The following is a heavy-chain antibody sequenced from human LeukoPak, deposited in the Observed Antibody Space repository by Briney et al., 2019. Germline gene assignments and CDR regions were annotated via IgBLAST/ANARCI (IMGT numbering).Heavy chain of an antibody. V-gene: IGHV3-21*01. CDR2: ISSSSSYI. J-gene: IGHJ6*03. D-gene: IGHD2-2*01. CDR1: GFTFSSFS. CDR3: ARDSLDIVVVPAAMDGYYYYYMDV. Sequence: PGGSLRLSWAASGFTFSSFSMKWVRQAPGKGLEWVSSISSSSSYIYYADSVKGRFTISRDNAKNSLYLQMNSLRAEDTAVYYCARDSLDIVVVPAAMDGYYYYYMDVWGKGTTVTVSS.